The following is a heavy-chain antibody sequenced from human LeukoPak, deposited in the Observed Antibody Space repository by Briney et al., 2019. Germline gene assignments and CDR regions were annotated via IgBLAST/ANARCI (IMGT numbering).Heavy chain of an antibody. CDR3: ASLEQMTTVTTFDY. CDR2: INHSGST. Sequence: ASETLSLTCAVYGGSFSGYYWSWIRQPPGKGLEWIGEINHSGSTNYNPSLKSRVTKSVDTSKNQFSLKLSSVTAADTAVYYCASLEQMTTVTTFDYWGQGTLVTVSS. D-gene: IGHD4-17*01. V-gene: IGHV4-34*01. J-gene: IGHJ4*02. CDR1: GGSFSGYY.